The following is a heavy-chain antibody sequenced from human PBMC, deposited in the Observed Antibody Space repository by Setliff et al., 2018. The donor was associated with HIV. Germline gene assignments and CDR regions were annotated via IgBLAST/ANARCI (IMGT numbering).Heavy chain of an antibody. V-gene: IGHV1-69*05. D-gene: IGHD3-9*01. J-gene: IGHJ3*01. Sequence: SVKVSCKLSGDTFTGHAIVWVRQAPGQGLEWMGGIIPITGTIHFAQKFQDRITVTKDESTGTVYMELSSLRAEDTAVYYCAREKSPVLEYFDWLKPRHVFDVWGQGTVVTVSS. CDR3: AREKSPVLEYFDWLKPRHVFDV. CDR2: IIPITGTI. CDR1: GDTFTGHA.